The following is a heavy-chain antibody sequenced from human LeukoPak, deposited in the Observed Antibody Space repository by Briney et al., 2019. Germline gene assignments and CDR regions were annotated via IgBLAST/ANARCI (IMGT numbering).Heavy chain of an antibody. Sequence: PGGSLRLSCAASGFTFNDYYMSWIRQAPGKGLEWVSYISSSGSTIYYADSVKGRFTISRDNAKNSLYLQMNSLRAEDTAVYYCARESEIYYYYMDVWGKGTTVTVSS. CDR2: ISSSGSTI. D-gene: IGHD5-24*01. CDR3: ARESEIYYYYMDV. J-gene: IGHJ6*03. CDR1: GFTFNDYY. V-gene: IGHV3-11*01.